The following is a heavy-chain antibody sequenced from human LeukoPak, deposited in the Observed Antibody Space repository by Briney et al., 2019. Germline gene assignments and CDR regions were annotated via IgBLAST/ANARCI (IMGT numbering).Heavy chain of an antibody. CDR1: GYTFTSYY. CDR2: INPSGGST. Sequence: ASVKVSCKASGYTFTSYYMHWVRQAPGQGLEWMGIINPSGGSTSYAQKFQGRVTMTRDTSTSTVYKELSSLRSEDTAVYYCARAGSRGLPLDYWGQGTLVTVSS. CDR3: ARAGSRGLPLDY. V-gene: IGHV1-46*01. J-gene: IGHJ4*02. D-gene: IGHD2-15*01.